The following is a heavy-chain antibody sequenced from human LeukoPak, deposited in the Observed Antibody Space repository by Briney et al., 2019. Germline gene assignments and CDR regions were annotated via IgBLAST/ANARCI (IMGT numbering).Heavy chain of an antibody. CDR1: GFTFSSYA. CDR3: ARGVVTGVDCFDI. D-gene: IGHD4-23*01. J-gene: IGHJ3*02. CDR2: LSYDGSNK. Sequence: GGSLRLSCAASGFTFSSYAMHWVRQAPGKGLEWVAVLSYDGSNKYYADSVKGRFTISRDNSKNTLYLQMNSLRAEDTAVYYCARGVVTGVDCFDIWGQGTMVTVSS. V-gene: IGHV3-30*04.